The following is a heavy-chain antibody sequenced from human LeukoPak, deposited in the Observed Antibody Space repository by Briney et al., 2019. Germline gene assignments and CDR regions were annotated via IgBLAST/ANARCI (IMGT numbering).Heavy chain of an antibody. J-gene: IGHJ6*02. CDR3: ARDVSRCSSTSCYSYYGMDV. V-gene: IGHV3-21*01. Sequence: GGSLRLSCAASGFTFSSYSMNWVRQAPGEGLEWVSSISSSSSYIYYADSVRGRFTISRDNAKDSLYLQMNSLRAEDTAVYYCARDVSRCSSTSCYSYYGMDVWGQGTTVTVSS. D-gene: IGHD2-2*01. CDR2: ISSSSSYI. CDR1: GFTFSSYS.